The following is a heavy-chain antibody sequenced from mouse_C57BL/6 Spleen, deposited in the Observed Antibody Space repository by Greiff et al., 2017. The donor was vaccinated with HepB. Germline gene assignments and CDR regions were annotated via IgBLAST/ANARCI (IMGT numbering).Heavy chain of an antibody. V-gene: IGHV14-2*01. J-gene: IGHJ1*03. Sequence: VHVKQSGAELVKPGASVKLSCTASGFNIKDYYMHWVKQRTEQGLEWIGRIDPEDGETKYAPKFQGKATITADTSSNTAYLQLSSLTSEDTAVYYCARKGIITTVGRYFDVWGTGTTVTVSS. CDR2: IDPEDGET. CDR3: ARKGIITTVGRYFDV. CDR1: GFNIKDYY. D-gene: IGHD1-1*01.